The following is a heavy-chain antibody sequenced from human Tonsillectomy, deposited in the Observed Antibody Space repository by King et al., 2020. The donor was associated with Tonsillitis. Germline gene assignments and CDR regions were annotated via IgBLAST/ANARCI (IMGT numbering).Heavy chain of an antibody. CDR2: ISPDGNTH. CDR3: ANGVSLTGYYTLGGDY. V-gene: IGHV3-30*18. J-gene: IGHJ4*02. Sequence: VQLVESGGDVVQPGRSLRLSCAASGFTFSSYGMHWVRQSPGRGLEWVAVISPDGNTHYYADSVKGRFIISRDNSKNTLYLQMNRLTAEDTAVYYCANGVSLTGYYTLGGDYWGLGTLVTVSA. CDR1: GFTFSSYG. D-gene: IGHD3-9*01.